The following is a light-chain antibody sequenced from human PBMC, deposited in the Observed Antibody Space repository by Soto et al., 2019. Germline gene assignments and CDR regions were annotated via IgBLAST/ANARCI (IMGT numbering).Light chain of an antibody. CDR1: QNIYSN. J-gene: IGKJ1*01. CDR2: RAS. CDR3: LQYHNLWA. Sequence: EIVITQSPATPSVSPGERATFSCRGSQNIYSNIAWYQQRPGQAPRLLIYRASTRATGVPARFSGSGSGTEFTLTISSLQSEDFAVYSCLQYHNLWAFGQGTKVDIK. V-gene: IGKV3-15*01.